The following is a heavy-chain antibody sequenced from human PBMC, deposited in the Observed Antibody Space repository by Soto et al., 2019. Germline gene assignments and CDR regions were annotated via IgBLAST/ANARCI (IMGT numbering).Heavy chain of an antibody. CDR3: ARLATVVTSSYWYFDL. Sequence: QVQLVQSGAEVKKPGSSVKVCCKASGGTFSSYTISWVRQTPGQGLEWMGRIIPILGIANYGQKFQGRVTITADKSTSTAYMELSSLRSEDTAVYYCARLATVVTSSYWYFDLWGRGTLVTVSS. V-gene: IGHV1-69*02. CDR2: IIPILGIA. J-gene: IGHJ2*01. D-gene: IGHD2-15*01. CDR1: GGTFSSYT.